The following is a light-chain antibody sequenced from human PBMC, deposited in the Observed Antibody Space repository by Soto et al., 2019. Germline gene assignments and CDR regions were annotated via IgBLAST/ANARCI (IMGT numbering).Light chain of an antibody. CDR1: QSVGSRY. V-gene: IGKV3D-20*01. CDR3: QKYGSSPLT. Sequence: EIVLTQSPAPLSLSPGDRATLSCGASQSVGSRYLAWYQQKPGLAPRLLIYDASSRATGIPARLSGSGSGTDFTLTISRLEPEDFAVYYCQKYGSSPLTFGQGTRLEI. J-gene: IGKJ5*01. CDR2: DAS.